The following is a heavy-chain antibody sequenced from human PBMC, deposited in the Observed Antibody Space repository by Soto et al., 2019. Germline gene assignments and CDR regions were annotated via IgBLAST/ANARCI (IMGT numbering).Heavy chain of an antibody. CDR1: GYTFTSYA. D-gene: IGHD3-3*01. Sequence: QVQLVQSGAEVKKPGASVKVSCKASGYTFTSYAMHWVRQAPGQRLEWMGWINAGNGNTKYSQKFQGRVTITRDTSASTGYMELSSLRSEDTAVYYCARKGNDFWSGYYYYYYMDVWGKGTTVTVSS. CDR3: ARKGNDFWSGYYYYYYMDV. J-gene: IGHJ6*03. CDR2: INAGNGNT. V-gene: IGHV1-3*01.